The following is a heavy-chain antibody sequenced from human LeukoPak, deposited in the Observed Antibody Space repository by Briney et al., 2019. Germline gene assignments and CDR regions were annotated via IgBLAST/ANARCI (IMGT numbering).Heavy chain of an antibody. CDR3: AKAGSYGILTGGLRFDP. CDR1: GFTFSDYY. CDR2: ISWNSGSI. D-gene: IGHD3-9*01. V-gene: IGHV3-9*01. Sequence: GGSLRLSCAASGFTFSDYYMNWIRQAPGKGLEWVSGISWNSGSIGYADSVKGRFTISRDNAKNSLYLQMNSLRAEDTALYYCAKAGSYGILTGGLRFDPWGQGTLVTVSS. J-gene: IGHJ5*02.